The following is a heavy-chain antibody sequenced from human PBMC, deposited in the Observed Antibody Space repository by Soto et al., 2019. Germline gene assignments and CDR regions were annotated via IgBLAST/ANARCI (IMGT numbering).Heavy chain of an antibody. J-gene: IGHJ4*02. CDR1: GFTFSSYG. CDR3: AKDFLRFLEWFLSRELYPPEGPYFDY. D-gene: IGHD3-3*01. V-gene: IGHV3-30*18. CDR2: ISYDGSNK. Sequence: GGSLRLSCAASGFTFSSYGMHWVRQAPGKGLEWVAVISYDGSNKYYADSVKGRFTISRDNSKNTLYLQMNSLRAEDTAVYYCAKDFLRFLEWFLSRELYPPEGPYFDYWGQGTLVPVSS.